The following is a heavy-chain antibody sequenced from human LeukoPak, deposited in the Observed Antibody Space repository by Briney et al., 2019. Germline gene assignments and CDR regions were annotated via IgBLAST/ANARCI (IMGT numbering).Heavy chain of an antibody. CDR1: GGTFSSYA. CDR2: IIPILGIA. V-gene: IGHV1-69*04. Sequence: SVKVSCKASGGTFSSYAISWVRQAPGQGLEWIGRIIPILGIANYAQKFQGRVTITADKSTSTAYMELSSLRSEDTAVYYCAITSHGWLRSFYFDYWGQGTLVTVSS. J-gene: IGHJ4*02. D-gene: IGHD5-12*01. CDR3: AITSHGWLRSFYFDY.